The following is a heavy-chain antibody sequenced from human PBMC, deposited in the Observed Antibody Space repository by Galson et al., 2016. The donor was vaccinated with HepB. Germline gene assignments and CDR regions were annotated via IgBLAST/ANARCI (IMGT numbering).Heavy chain of an antibody. CDR2: IRPKRYGGTI. Sequence: SLRLSCAASGFTFGDYHIIWFRQAPGKGLEWVSFIRPKRYGGTIEYAASVKDRFTISRDDSKSIAYLQMNSLAIEDTAVYYCSRIERAAESVYCYYMAVWGKGATVTVSS. D-gene: IGHD6-13*01. CDR1: GFTFGDYH. CDR3: SRIERAAESVYCYYMAV. V-gene: IGHV3-49*03. J-gene: IGHJ6*03.